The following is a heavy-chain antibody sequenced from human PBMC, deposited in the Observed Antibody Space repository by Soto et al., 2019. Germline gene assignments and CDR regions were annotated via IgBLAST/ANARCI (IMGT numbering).Heavy chain of an antibody. Sequence: EVQLLESGGGLVQPGGSLRLTCAATGLTFSSYAMSWVRQAPGKGLEWVSAISGSGGSTYYADSVKGRFTISRDNSKNTLYLQMNSLRAEDTAVYYCATPRSSSSGDDAFDIWGQGTMVAVSS. CDR2: ISGSGGST. D-gene: IGHD6-19*01. CDR3: ATPRSSSSGDDAFDI. J-gene: IGHJ3*02. V-gene: IGHV3-23*01. CDR1: GLTFSSYA.